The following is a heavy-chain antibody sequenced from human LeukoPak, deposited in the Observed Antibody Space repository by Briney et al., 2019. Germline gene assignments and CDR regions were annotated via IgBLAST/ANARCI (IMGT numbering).Heavy chain of an antibody. J-gene: IGHJ4*02. CDR1: GFTFRSYA. V-gene: IGHV3-23*01. CDR3: AKKSSGWYGDYFDY. D-gene: IGHD6-19*01. CDR2: FSGSGGST. Sequence: GGSLRLSCAASGFTFRSYAMSWVRQAPGEGGEWVSAFSGSGGSTYYADSVKGRFTISRDNSKNTLYLQMNSLRAGDTAVYYCAKKSSGWYGDYFDYWGQGTLVTVSS.